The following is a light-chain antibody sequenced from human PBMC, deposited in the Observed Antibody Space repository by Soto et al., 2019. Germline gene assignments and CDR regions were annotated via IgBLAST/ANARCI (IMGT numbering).Light chain of an antibody. CDR1: QSVMYSSNNNNY. CDR3: QQYFITPWT. V-gene: IGKV4-1*01. Sequence: DIVMTQSPDSLALSLGERATINCKSSQSVMYSSNNNNYLAWYQQKPGQSPKLLMYWASARESGVPDRFSGGGSGTDFTLTISSLQAEDVAVYYCQQYFITPWTFGQGTKVDIK. CDR2: WAS. J-gene: IGKJ1*01.